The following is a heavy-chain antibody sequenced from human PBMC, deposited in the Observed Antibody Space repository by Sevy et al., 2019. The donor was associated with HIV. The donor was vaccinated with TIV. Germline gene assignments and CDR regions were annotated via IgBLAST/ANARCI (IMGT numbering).Heavy chain of an antibody. CDR1: GGSISSSSYY. CDR3: ARRITGSYFDY. J-gene: IGHJ4*02. CDR2: IYYSGST. D-gene: IGHD1-20*01. V-gene: IGHV4-39*01. Sequence: SETLSLTCTVSGGSISSSSYYWGWIRQPPGKGLEWIGSIYYSGSTYYNPSLKSRVTISVDTSKNQFSLKLGSVTAADTAVYYCARRITGSYFDYWGQGTLVTVSS.